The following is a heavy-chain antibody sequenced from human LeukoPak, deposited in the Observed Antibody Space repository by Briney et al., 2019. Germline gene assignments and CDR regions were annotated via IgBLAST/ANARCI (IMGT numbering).Heavy chain of an antibody. CDR3: ARDSSGWYHWFDP. J-gene: IGHJ5*02. V-gene: IGHV3-48*04. Sequence: GGSLRLSCAASGFTFSSYGMNWVRQAPGKGLEWISYISSSGSTIYYVDSVKGRFTISRDNAKNSLYLQMNSLRAEDTAVYYCARDSSGWYHWFDPWGQGTLVTVSS. CDR1: GFTFSSYG. D-gene: IGHD6-19*01. CDR2: ISSSGSTI.